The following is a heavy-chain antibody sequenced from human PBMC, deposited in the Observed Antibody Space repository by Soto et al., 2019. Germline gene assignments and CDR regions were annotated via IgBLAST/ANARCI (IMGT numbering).Heavy chain of an antibody. CDR1: GDSIGSYH. D-gene: IGHD3-3*01. CDR2: IYNRGSV. V-gene: IGHV4-59*01. Sequence: SETLSLTCFVSGDSIGSYHWNWLRQPPGRGLEWIGYIYNRGSVRYNPSLNSRVTISVDRSRNQFSLSLSPVTAADTAMYYCARGKYDTWSGYYPPNWFDPWGPGTLVTVSS. J-gene: IGHJ5*02. CDR3: ARGKYDTWSGYYPPNWFDP.